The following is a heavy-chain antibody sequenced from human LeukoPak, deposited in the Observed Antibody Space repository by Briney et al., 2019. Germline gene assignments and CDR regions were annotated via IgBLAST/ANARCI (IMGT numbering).Heavy chain of an antibody. Sequence: GGSLRLSCAASGFTFRSHGMYWVRQAPGKGLEWVAVIWNDGDNKNYGDSVKGRFTISRDNSKNTLFLQMNSLRAEDTAVYYCARSVIQGVYCGMDVWGQGTTVTVSS. CDR3: ARSVIQGVYCGMDV. CDR2: IWNDGDNK. J-gene: IGHJ6*02. CDR1: GFTFRSHG. V-gene: IGHV3-33*07. D-gene: IGHD2-21*01.